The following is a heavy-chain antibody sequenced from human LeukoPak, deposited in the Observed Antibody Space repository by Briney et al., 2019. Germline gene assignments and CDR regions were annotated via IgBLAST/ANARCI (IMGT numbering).Heavy chain of an antibody. CDR1: GFTFSSYW. CDR3: ARGDGGSHQGRFDY. D-gene: IGHD1-26*01. Sequence: GGSLRLSCAASGFTFSSYWMHWVRQAPGKGLVWVSRIKSDDSSTSYADSVKGRFTISRDNAKNTLYLQMNSLRAEDTAVYYCARGDGGSHQGRFDYWGQGTLVTVSS. CDR2: IKSDDSST. V-gene: IGHV3-74*01. J-gene: IGHJ4*02.